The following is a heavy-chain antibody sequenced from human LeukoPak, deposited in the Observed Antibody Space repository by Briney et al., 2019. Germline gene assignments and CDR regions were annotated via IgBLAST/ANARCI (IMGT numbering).Heavy chain of an antibody. V-gene: IGHV3-23*01. CDR1: GFTFSSYA. CDR2: FSGSGGST. D-gene: IGHD6-13*01. CDR3: ARYGQLVRYYFDY. J-gene: IGHJ4*02. Sequence: GSLRLSCAASGFTFSSYAMSWVRQAPGKGLECISGFSGSGGSTYYADSVKGRFTISRDNSKNTLYLQMNSLRAEDTAVYYCARYGQLVRYYFDYWGQGTLVTVSS.